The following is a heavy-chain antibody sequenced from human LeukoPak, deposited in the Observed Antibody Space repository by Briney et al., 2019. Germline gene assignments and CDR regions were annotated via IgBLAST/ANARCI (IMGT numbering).Heavy chain of an antibody. V-gene: IGHV4-59*01. D-gene: IGHD1-26*01. J-gene: IGHJ3*02. CDR2: IYYSGST. CDR3: ARDDPSIVGATENAFDT. CDR1: GGSISSYY. Sequence: SETLSLTCTVSGGSISSYYWSWIRQPPGKGLEWIGYIYYSGSTNYNPSLKSRVTISVDTSKNQFSLKLSSVTAADTAVYYCARDDPSIVGATENAFDTWGQGTMVTVSS.